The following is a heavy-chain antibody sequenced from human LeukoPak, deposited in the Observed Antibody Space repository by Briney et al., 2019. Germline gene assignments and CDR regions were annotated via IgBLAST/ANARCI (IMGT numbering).Heavy chain of an antibody. CDR2: IYHSGST. J-gene: IGHJ4*02. D-gene: IGHD6-19*01. CDR1: GGSISSGSYY. CDR3: ARGGAVAGLDLDY. V-gene: IGHV4-39*07. Sequence: SETLSLTCAVSGGSISSGSYYWDWIREPPGKGLEWIGSIYHSGSTYYTPSLKSRVTISVDTSKNQFSLKLNSVTAADTAVYYCARGGAVAGLDLDYWGQGTLVTVSS.